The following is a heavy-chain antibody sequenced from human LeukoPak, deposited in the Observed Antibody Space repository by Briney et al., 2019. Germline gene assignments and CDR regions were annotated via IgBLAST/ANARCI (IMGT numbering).Heavy chain of an antibody. D-gene: IGHD3-10*01. CDR3: ARGGGSGSSYNWFDP. CDR2: IYHSGST. Sequence: PSGTLSLTCAVSGGSISSSNWWSWVRQPPGKGPEWIGEIYHSGSTNYNPSLESRVTISVDKSKNQFSLKLSSVTAADTAVYYCARGGGSGSSYNWFDPWGQGTLVTVSS. CDR1: GGSISSSNW. J-gene: IGHJ5*02. V-gene: IGHV4-4*02.